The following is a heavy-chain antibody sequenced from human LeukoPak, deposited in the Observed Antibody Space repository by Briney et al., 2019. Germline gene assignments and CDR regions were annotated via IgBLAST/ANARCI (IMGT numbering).Heavy chain of an antibody. Sequence: SETLSLTCTVSGGSISSYYWSWIRQPPGKGLEWIGYIYYSGSTNYNPSLKSRVTISVDTSKNQFSLKLSSVTAADTAVYYCARDGYSYGLDYWGQGTLVTVFS. D-gene: IGHD5-18*01. CDR1: GGSISSYY. J-gene: IGHJ4*02. CDR3: ARDGYSYGLDY. V-gene: IGHV4-59*01. CDR2: IYYSGST.